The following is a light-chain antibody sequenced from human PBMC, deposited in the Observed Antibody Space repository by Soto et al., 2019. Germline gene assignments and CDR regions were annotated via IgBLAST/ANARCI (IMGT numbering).Light chain of an antibody. CDR2: ATS. V-gene: IGKV3-20*01. CDR3: QQYSSSPRGVT. J-gene: IGKJ4*01. CDR1: QSVSTNY. Sequence: EIVLTQSPGTLSLSPGERVTLSCRASQSVSTNYLAWYQQKPGQAPRLLIGATSSRATGIPDRFSGSGSGTDFTLTITRLEPEDFAVYFCQQYSSSPRGVTFGGGTKLEI.